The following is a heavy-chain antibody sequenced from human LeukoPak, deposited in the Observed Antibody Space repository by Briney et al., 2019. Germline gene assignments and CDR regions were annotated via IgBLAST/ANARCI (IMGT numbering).Heavy chain of an antibody. V-gene: IGHV3-21*01. CDR2: ISSSSSYI. D-gene: IGHD3-22*01. J-gene: IGHJ4*02. Sequence: GGSLRLSCAASGFTFSSYSMSWVRQAQGKGLEWVSSISSSSSYIYYEVSVRGRFTISRDNAKNSLYLQMNSLRAEDTAVYYCAKVPLYYYDSSGSLFDYWGQGTLVTVSS. CDR3: AKVPLYYYDSSGSLFDY. CDR1: GFTFSSYS.